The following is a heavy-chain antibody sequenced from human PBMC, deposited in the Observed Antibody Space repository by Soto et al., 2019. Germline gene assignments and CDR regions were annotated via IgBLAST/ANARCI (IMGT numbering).Heavy chain of an antibody. CDR3: ARVQSHLMYYYYYGMDV. D-gene: IGHD4-4*01. J-gene: IGHJ6*02. V-gene: IGHV3-74*01. CDR2: INSDGSST. CDR1: GFTFSSYW. Sequence: GGSLRLSCAASGFTFSSYWMHWVRQAPGKGLVWVSRINSDGSSTSYADSVKGRFTISRDNAKNTLYLQMNSLRAEDTAVYYCARVQSHLMYYYYYGMDVWGQGTTVTVSS.